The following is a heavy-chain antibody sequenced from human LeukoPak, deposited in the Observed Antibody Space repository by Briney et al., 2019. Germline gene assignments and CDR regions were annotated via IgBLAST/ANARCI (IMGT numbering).Heavy chain of an antibody. CDR3: ARLDTVVTAIPRSHG. Sequence: ASVKVSCKASGGTFSSYAISWVRQAPGQGLEWMGGIIPIFGTANYAQKLQGRVTITADESTSTAYMELSSLRSEDTAVYYCARLDTVVTAIPRSHGWGQGTLVTVSS. CDR1: GGTFSSYA. J-gene: IGHJ4*02. D-gene: IGHD2-21*02. CDR2: IIPIFGTA. V-gene: IGHV1-69*01.